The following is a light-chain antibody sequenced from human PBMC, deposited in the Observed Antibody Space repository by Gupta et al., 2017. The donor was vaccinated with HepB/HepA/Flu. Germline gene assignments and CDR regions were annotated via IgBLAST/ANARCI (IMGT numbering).Light chain of an antibody. V-gene: IGKV1-39*01. CDR3: QQTYSTPWT. CDR1: QSIRDY. Sequence: DIQMPQSPPSLSASVGYRISITCRAGQSIRDYLNWYQQRPGKAPNLLIFCASNVLTGVPPRFSGSGSGTEFTLTISSLEPEDAATYFCQQTYSTPWTFGRGTKVDMK. CDR2: CAS. J-gene: IGKJ1*01.